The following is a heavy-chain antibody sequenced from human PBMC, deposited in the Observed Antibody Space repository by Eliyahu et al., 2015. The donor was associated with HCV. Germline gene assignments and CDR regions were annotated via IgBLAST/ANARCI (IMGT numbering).Heavy chain of an antibody. CDR1: GYIXTDYF. D-gene: IGHD1-26*01. CDR2: MNPDSGAT. Sequence: QVQLVQSGAXVKXXGASVKISCKTSGYIXTDYFMHWVRQAPGQGLEWMGWMNPDSGATNYAQNFQGRVTMTRDTSISTTYMELSRLTSDDTAVYYCATAGVVGGVTYFDFWGQGTLVTVSS. V-gene: IGHV1-2*02. CDR3: ATAGVVGGVTYFDF. J-gene: IGHJ4*02.